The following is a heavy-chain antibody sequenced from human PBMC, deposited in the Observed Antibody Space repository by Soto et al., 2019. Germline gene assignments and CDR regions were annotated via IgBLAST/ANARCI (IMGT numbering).Heavy chain of an antibody. D-gene: IGHD1-26*01. Sequence: GSLRLSCAASGFTFSSYGMHWVRQAPGKGLEWVAVISYDGSNKYYADSVKGRFTISRGNSKNTLYLQMNSLRAEDTAVYYCAKDQSGSYRFFDYWGQGTLVTVSS. CDR1: GFTFSSYG. CDR2: ISYDGSNK. J-gene: IGHJ4*02. CDR3: AKDQSGSYRFFDY. V-gene: IGHV3-30*18.